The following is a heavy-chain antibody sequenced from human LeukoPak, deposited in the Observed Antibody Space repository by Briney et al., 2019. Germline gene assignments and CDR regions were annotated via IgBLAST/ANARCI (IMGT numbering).Heavy chain of an antibody. J-gene: IGHJ4*02. CDR2: ISYDGSKN. D-gene: IGHD1-14*01. Sequence: GGSLRLSCVASGFTFSNYAMHWVRQAPGKGLEWVASISYDGSKNYYADSVKGRFSISRDNSKSTLYLEMDSLRAEDTAVYYCASNRGSVYWGQGTLVTVSS. CDR3: ASNRGSVY. V-gene: IGHV3-30*01. CDR1: GFTFSNYA.